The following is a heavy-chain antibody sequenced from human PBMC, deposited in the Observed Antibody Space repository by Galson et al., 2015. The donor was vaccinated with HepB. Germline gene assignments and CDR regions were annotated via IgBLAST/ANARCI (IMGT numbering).Heavy chain of an antibody. J-gene: IGHJ6*03. Sequence: SVKVSCKASGYTFSSYYMHWVRQAPGQGPEWIGMINPSSGSTTYAQRLQGRVTMTRDTSASTVYMELSSLTPEDTAVYYCARYNDDGYYYYMDVWGKGTTVTVSS. D-gene: IGHD1-1*01. CDR3: ARYNDDGYYYYMDV. CDR1: GYTFSSYY. V-gene: IGHV1-46*04. CDR2: INPSSGST.